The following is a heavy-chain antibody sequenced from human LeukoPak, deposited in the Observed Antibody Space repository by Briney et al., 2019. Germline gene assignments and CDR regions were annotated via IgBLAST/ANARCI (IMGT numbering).Heavy chain of an antibody. V-gene: IGHV3-30*02. CDR3: ARQEARNYNYEGLDY. J-gene: IGHJ4*02. CDR1: GFTFSSYG. CDR2: IRYDGSNK. Sequence: GGSLRLSCAASGFTFSSYGMHWVRQAPGKGLEWVAFIRYDGSNKYYADSVKGRFTISRDNSKNTLYLQMNSLRPDDTAIYFCARQEARNYNYEGLDYWGPGNLVTVSS. D-gene: IGHD3-10*01.